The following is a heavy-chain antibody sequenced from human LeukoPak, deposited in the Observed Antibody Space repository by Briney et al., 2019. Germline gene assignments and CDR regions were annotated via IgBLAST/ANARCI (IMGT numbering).Heavy chain of an antibody. J-gene: IGHJ4*02. V-gene: IGHV3-23*01. CDR2: ISGSGGST. CDR1: GFTFSSYA. CDR3: AKGFGFINAADY. D-gene: IGHD3-10*01. Sequence: QPGGSLRLSCAASGFTFSSYAMSWVRQAPGKGLEWVSAISGSGGSTYYADSVKGRFTISRDNSKNTLYLQMNSLRAEDTAVCYCAKGFGFINAADYWGQGTLVTVSS.